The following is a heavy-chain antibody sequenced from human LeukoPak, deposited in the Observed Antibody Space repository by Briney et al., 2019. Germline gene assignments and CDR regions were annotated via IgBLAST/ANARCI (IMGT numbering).Heavy chain of an antibody. D-gene: IGHD6-19*01. CDR2: INSDGSST. J-gene: IGHJ4*02. CDR1: GFTFSSYW. CDR3: AKDIGAVAGTHYFDY. Sequence: GGSLRLSCAASGFTFSSYWMHWVRQAPGKGLVWVSRINSDGSSTSYADSVKGRFTISRDNAKNTLYLQMNYLRAEDTAVYYCAKDIGAVAGTHYFDYWGQGTLVTVSS. V-gene: IGHV3-74*01.